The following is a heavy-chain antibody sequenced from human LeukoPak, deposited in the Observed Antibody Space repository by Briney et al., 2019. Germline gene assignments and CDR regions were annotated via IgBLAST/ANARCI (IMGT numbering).Heavy chain of an antibody. Sequence: SETLSLTCADYGASFSGYYWSWIRQPPGKGLEWIGEINHSGSTNYNPSLKSRVTISVDTSKNQFSLKLSSVTAADTAVYYCARVGATTRAWFDPWGQGTLVTVSS. CDR2: INHSGST. J-gene: IGHJ5*02. CDR1: GASFSGYY. D-gene: IGHD1-26*01. V-gene: IGHV4-34*01. CDR3: ARVGATTRAWFDP.